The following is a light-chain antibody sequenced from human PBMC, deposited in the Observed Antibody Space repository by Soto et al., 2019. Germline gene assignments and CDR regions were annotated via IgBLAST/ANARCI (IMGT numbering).Light chain of an antibody. J-gene: IGKJ2*01. V-gene: IGKV3-15*01. CDR3: QQYNDFQYT. Sequence: EIVLTQSPATLSVSPGERATLSCRASQSVKTNLAWYQQKPGQAPRLVMYEASTRATGIPARFSGSGSKTEFTLTISSLQSEDFAVYYCQQYNDFQYTFGQGTRLDI. CDR2: EAS. CDR1: QSVKTN.